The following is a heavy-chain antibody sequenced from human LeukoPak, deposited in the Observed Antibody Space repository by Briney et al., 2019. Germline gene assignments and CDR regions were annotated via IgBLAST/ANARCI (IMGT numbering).Heavy chain of an antibody. J-gene: IGHJ4*02. CDR2: INHSGAT. Sequence: SETLSLTCAGSGGAFTGYYWSWIRQPPGKGLEWIGEINHSGATNYNPSLKSRVTISVDTSKNQFSLKLSSVTAADTAVYYCARGPYAWGYIDYWGQGTLVTVSS. D-gene: IGHD7-27*01. V-gene: IGHV4-34*01. CDR3: ARGPYAWGYIDY. CDR1: GGAFTGYY.